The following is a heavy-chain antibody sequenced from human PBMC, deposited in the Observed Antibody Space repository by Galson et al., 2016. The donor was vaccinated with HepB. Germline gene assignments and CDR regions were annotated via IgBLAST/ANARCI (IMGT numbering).Heavy chain of an antibody. CDR1: GFTFSSYA. V-gene: IGHV3-23*01. J-gene: IGHJ4*02. CDR3: AKGVNQQHPYYFDS. D-gene: IGHD1-14*01. Sequence: SLRLSCAASGFTFSSYAMSWVRQAPGKGLEWVSAISGSGDTAFYPDSLTGRFTISRDNSENTLYLQMNSLRAADTAVYYCAKGVNQQHPYYFDSWGQGILVTVSS. CDR2: ISGSGDTA.